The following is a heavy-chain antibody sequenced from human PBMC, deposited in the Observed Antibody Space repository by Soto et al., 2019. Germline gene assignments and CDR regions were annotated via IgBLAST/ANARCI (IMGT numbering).Heavy chain of an antibody. D-gene: IGHD2-2*01. Sequence: PSETLSLTCTVSGGSISSYYWSWIRQPPGKGLEWIGYIYYSGSTNYNPSLKSRVTISVDTSKNQFSLKLSSVTAADTAVYYCARHVGGDIVLVPAAYYFDYWGQGTLVTVSS. CDR2: IYYSGST. V-gene: IGHV4-59*08. J-gene: IGHJ4*02. CDR1: GGSISSYY. CDR3: ARHVGGDIVLVPAAYYFDY.